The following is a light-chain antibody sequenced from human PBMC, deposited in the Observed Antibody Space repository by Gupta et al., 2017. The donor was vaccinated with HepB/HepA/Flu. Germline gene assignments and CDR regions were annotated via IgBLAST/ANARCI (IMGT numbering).Light chain of an antibody. CDR1: QSVFSSSKNNNY. CDR3: HQYHSPPLT. Sequence: DIVMTQSPDSLGVSLGERATINCKSSQSVFSSSKNNNYLAWYQQKPGQPPKLLIYWASTRESGVPDRFSGSGSGTDFTLTISSLQPVDVAVYYCHQYHSPPLTFGGGTKVDIK. J-gene: IGKJ4*01. V-gene: IGKV4-1*01. CDR2: WAS.